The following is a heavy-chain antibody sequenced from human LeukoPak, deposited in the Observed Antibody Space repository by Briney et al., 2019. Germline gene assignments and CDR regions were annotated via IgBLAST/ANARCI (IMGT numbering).Heavy chain of an antibody. CDR3: ARETAVAGTYYSDY. Sequence: GGSLRLSCVASGFTFNDTWMNWVRQAPGKGLEWVGRIKKKSNGGTEDYAAPVKGRFTISRDDSKNTLYLQMNSLKTEDTAVYYCARETAVAGTYYSDYWGQGTLVTVSS. CDR1: GFTFNDTW. CDR2: IKKKSNGGTE. J-gene: IGHJ4*02. D-gene: IGHD6-19*01. V-gene: IGHV3-15*01.